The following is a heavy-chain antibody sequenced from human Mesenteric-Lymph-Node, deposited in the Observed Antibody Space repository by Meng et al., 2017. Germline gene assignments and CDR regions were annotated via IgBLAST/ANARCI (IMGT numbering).Heavy chain of an antibody. CDR3: ARGAYCSGGNCYPLDY. J-gene: IGHJ4*02. CDR1: GGSFSGYY. D-gene: IGHD2-15*01. CDR2: INDSGST. V-gene: IGHV4-34*01. Sequence: QVQLQQWGAGLLRPSETLSLTCAVYGGSFSGYYWSWIRQPPGKGLEWIGEINDSGSTNYNPSLKSRVTMSEDTSKNQFSLKLSSVTAADTAVYYCARGAYCSGGNCYPLDYWGQGTLVTVSS.